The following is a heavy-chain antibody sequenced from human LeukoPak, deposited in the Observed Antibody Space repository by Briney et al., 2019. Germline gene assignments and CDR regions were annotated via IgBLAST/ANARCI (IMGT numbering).Heavy chain of an antibody. CDR3: ATDISTHYFGS. D-gene: IGHD3-9*01. J-gene: IGHJ4*02. Sequence: GGSLRLSCAASGISFSSYGMHWVRQAPGKGLEWVTFIWYDASNKYYAESVKGRFTISRDNSRSTLFLQMNSLRAEDTAIYYCATDISTHYFGSWGQGTLVTVSS. V-gene: IGHV3-30*02. CDR1: GISFSSYG. CDR2: IWYDASNK.